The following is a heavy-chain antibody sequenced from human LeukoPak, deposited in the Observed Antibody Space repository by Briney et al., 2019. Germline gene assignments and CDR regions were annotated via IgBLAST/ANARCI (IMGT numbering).Heavy chain of an antibody. CDR3: AKDVQYSLGKYYFDY. CDR2: ISWNSGSI. J-gene: IGHJ4*02. V-gene: IGHV3-9*01. D-gene: IGHD5-18*01. Sequence: GGSLRLSCAASGFTFDDYAMHWVRQAPGKGLEWVSGISWNSGSIGYADSVKGRFTISRDNAKNSLYLQMNSLRAEDTALYYCAKDVQYSLGKYYFDYWGQGTLVTVSS. CDR1: GFTFDDYA.